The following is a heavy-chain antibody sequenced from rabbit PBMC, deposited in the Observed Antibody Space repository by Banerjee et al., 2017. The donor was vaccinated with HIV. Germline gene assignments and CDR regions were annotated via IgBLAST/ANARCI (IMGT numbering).Heavy chain of an antibody. V-gene: IGHV1S40*01. J-gene: IGHJ3*01. CDR1: GFSFSSSYY. CDR3: ARVPDDYGDYTRLDL. CDR2: IDAGSSGIT. D-gene: IGHD2-1*01. Sequence: QSLEESGGDLVKPGASLTLTCTASGFSFSSSYYMCWVRQAPGKGLEWIACIDAGSSGITYYASWAKGRFTISKTSSTTVYLQLNSLTAADTATYFCARVPDDYGDYTRLDLRGPGTLVTVS.